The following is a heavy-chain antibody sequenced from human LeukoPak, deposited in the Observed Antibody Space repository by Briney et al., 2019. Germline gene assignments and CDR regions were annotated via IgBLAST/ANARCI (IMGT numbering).Heavy chain of an antibody. CDR1: GGSISSSSYY. CDR3: ARRGHRVRGQTHWFDP. CDR2: IHYSGST. Sequence: PSETLSLTCTVSGGSISSSSYYWAWIRQPPGKGLEWIGSIHYSGSTYYNPSLQSRVTISVDTSKNQFSLKLSSVTAADTAVYYCARRGHRVRGQTHWFDPWGQGTLVTVSS. D-gene: IGHD3-10*01. J-gene: IGHJ5*02. V-gene: IGHV4-39*07.